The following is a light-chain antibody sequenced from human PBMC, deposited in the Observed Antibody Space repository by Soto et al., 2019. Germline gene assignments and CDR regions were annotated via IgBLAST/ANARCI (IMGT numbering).Light chain of an antibody. CDR3: CSLTTSHTYV. CDR2: DVT. J-gene: IGLJ1*01. Sequence: QSVLARPASTSGAPGPSMTSSCTGTSSNICHYDYVSGYQKHPRKAPRLMRYDVTYRPSEVSERYSGSKSGNSASLTTSMLQADDEADYYCCSLTTSHTYVSGSGTKVTV. CDR1: SSNICHYDY. V-gene: IGLV2-14*01.